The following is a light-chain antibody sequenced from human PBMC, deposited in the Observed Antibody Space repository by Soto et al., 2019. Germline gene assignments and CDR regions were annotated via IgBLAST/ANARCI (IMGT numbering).Light chain of an antibody. V-gene: IGLV2-8*01. Sequence: QSALTQPPSASGSPGQSLTISCTGTSSDVGGYNHVSWYQQRPGKAPKLVIYEVTKRPSGVPDRFSGSKSGSTASLTVSGLQADDEAEYYCASYAGTKLFVFGSGTKLTVL. CDR3: ASYAGTKLFV. J-gene: IGLJ1*01. CDR2: EVT. CDR1: SSDVGGYNH.